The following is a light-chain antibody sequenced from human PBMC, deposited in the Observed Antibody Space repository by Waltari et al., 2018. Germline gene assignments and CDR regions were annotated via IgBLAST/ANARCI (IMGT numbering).Light chain of an antibody. CDR3: QQYYSTPLT. J-gene: IGKJ4*01. CDR2: WAS. Sequence: DIVMTQSPDSLAVSLGERATINCKSSQSVLYSSNNKNYLSWYQQKPGQPPKLLIYWASTRESGVPDRFSGGGSGPDFTLTISSLQAEDVAVYYCQQYYSTPLTFGGGTKVEIK. CDR1: QSVLYSSNNKNY. V-gene: IGKV4-1*01.